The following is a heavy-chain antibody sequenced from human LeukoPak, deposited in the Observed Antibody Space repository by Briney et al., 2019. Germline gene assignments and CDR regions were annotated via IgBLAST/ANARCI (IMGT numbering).Heavy chain of an antibody. CDR3: ATEYSSGWWGAFDI. CDR1: GYTLTELS. V-gene: IGHV1-24*01. Sequence: ASVKVSCKVSGYTLTELSMHWVRQAPGKGLEWMGGFDPEDGETIYAQKFQGRVTMTEDTSTDTAYMELSSLRSEDTAVYYRATEYSSGWWGAFDIWGQGTMVTVSS. CDR2: FDPEDGET. J-gene: IGHJ3*02. D-gene: IGHD6-19*01.